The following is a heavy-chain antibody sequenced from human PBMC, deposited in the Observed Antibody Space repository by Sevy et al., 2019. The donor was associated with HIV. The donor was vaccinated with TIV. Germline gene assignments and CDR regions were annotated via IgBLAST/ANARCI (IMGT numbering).Heavy chain of an antibody. J-gene: IGHJ4*02. V-gene: IGHV3-9*03. CDR1: GFTFDDHA. CDR2: ITWNSGRI. D-gene: IGHD5-12*01. CDR3: AKDIRLRDGYNYGYFDY. Sequence: GGSLRLSCEASGFTFDDHAMHWVRQAPGKGLEWVSGITWNSGRIDYSDSVKGRFTISRDNAKNSLYLQMNSLRVEDMALYYCAKDIRLRDGYNYGYFDYWGPGSLVTVS.